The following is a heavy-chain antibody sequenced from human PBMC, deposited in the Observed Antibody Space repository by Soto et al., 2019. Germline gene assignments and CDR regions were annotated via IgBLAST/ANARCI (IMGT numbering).Heavy chain of an antibody. Sequence: PSEILSLTCAVSGASVSSYYWSWIRQPAGKGLEWIGRFNTDGTSNYNPSLRSRVTMSVDTSKNQFSLKLTSLTAADTATYYCARERVVARGRPGTDVWGQGTRVTVSS. J-gene: IGHJ6*02. V-gene: IGHV4-4*07. D-gene: IGHD2-2*01. CDR2: FNTDGTS. CDR3: ARERVVARGRPGTDV. CDR1: GASVSSYY.